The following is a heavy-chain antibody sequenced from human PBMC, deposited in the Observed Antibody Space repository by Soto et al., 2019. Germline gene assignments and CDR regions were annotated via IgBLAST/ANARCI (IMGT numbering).Heavy chain of an antibody. V-gene: IGHV4-4*07. D-gene: IGHD6-13*01. J-gene: IGHJ5*02. CDR2: IYTSGST. CDR3: ARDVRRRSWYKNWLDP. CDR1: GGSISSYY. Sequence: SETLSLTCTVSGGSISSYYWSWIRQPAGKGLEWIGRIYTSGSTNYNPSLKSRVTMSVDTSKNQFSLKLSSVTAADTAVYYCARDVRRRSWYKNWLDPWGQGTLVTVYS.